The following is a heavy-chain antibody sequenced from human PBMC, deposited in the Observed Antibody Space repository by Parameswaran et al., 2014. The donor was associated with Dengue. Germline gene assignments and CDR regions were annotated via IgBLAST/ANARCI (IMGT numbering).Heavy chain of an antibody. V-gene: IGHV4-34*01. CDR3: AREKYSSRLRRGAGAFDI. Sequence: VRQMPGKGLEWIGEINHSGSTNYNPSLKSRVTISVDTSKNQFSLKLSSMTAADTAVYYCAREKYSSRLRRGAGAFDIWGQGTMVTVSS. J-gene: IGHJ3*02. CDR2: INHSGST. D-gene: IGHD5-18*01.